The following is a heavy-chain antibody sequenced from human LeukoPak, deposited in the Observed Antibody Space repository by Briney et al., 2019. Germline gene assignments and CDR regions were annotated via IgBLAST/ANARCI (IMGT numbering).Heavy chain of an antibody. V-gene: IGHV4-34*01. J-gene: IGHJ3*02. CDR2: INHSGST. CDR3: ARGNKEYYHDAFDI. Sequence: SETLSLTCAVYGGSFSGYYWSWIRQPPGKGLEWIGEINHSGSTNYNPSLKSRVTISVDTSKNQFSLKLSSVTAADTAVYYCARGNKEYYHDAFDIWGQGTMVTVSS. D-gene: IGHD3-16*01. CDR1: GGSFSGYY.